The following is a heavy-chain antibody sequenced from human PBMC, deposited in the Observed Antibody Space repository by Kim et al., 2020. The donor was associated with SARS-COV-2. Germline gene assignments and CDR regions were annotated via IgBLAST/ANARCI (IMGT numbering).Heavy chain of an antibody. CDR3: AKDLVSSSFRAFHI. Sequence: GGSLRLSCAASGFTFGDFAMHWVRQVPGKGLEWVSGLSWNSGVIGYADSVKGRFTISRHNAENSLYLQMNSLRAEDTAFSYCAKDLVSSSFRAFHIWGQGTMVTVSS. CDR2: LSWNSGVI. CDR1: GFTFGDFA. V-gene: IGHV3-9*01. D-gene: IGHD6-6*01. J-gene: IGHJ3*02.